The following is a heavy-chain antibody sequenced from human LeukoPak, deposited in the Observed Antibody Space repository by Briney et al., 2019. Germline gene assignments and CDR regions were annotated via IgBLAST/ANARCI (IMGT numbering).Heavy chain of an antibody. V-gene: IGHV1-2*02. CDR1: GYTFTGYY. CDR3: ARDLLGYSFSYYGMDV. Sequence: ASVKVSCKASGYTFTGYYMHWVRQAPGQGLEWMGWINPNSGGTNYAQKFQGRVTMTRDTSISTDYMELSRLRSDDTAVYYCARDLLGYSFSYYGMDVWGQGTTVTVSS. CDR2: INPNSGGT. J-gene: IGHJ6*02. D-gene: IGHD5-18*01.